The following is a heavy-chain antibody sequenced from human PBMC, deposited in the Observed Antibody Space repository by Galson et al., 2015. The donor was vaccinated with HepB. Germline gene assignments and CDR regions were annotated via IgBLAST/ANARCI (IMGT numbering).Heavy chain of an antibody. CDR2: ISAYNGNT. J-gene: IGHJ3*02. Sequence: SVKVSCKASGYTFTSYGISWVRQAPGQGLEWMGWISAYNGNTNYAQKLQGRVTMTTDTSTSTAYMELRSLRSDDTAVYCCARVGLLWFGELLLQGAFDIWGQGTMVTVSS. V-gene: IGHV1-18*01. D-gene: IGHD3-10*01. CDR3: ARVGLLWFGELLLQGAFDI. CDR1: GYTFTSYG.